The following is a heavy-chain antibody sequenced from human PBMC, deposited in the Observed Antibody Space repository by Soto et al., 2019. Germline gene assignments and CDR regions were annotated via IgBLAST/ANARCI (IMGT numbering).Heavy chain of an antibody. D-gene: IGHD6-19*01. CDR3: VVPRVTYSSLYYFDY. J-gene: IGHJ4*02. Sequence: GASVKVSCKASGGTFSSYAISWVRQAPGQGLEWMGGIIPIFGTANYAQKFQGRVTITADESTSTAYMELSSLRSEDTAVYYCVVPRVTYSSLYYFDYWGQGTLVTVSS. CDR2: IIPIFGTA. CDR1: GGTFSSYA. V-gene: IGHV1-69*13.